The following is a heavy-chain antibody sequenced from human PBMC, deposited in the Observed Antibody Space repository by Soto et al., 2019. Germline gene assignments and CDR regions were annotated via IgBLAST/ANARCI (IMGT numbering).Heavy chain of an antibody. CDR3: ARERGQRYYYGMDV. Sequence: QVQLVQSGAEVKKPGASVKVSCKASGYTFTSYDINWVRQATGQGLEWMGWMNPNGGNTGYAQKFQGRVTMTRNTSRSTAYMELSSLSSEDRAVYYCARERGQRYYYGMDVWGQGGTVTVAS. J-gene: IGHJ6*02. CDR2: MNPNGGNT. V-gene: IGHV1-8*01. CDR1: GYTFTSYD.